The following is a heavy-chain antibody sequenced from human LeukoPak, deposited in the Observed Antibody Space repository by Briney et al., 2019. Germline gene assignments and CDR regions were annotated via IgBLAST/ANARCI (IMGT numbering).Heavy chain of an antibody. V-gene: IGHV4-59*08. CDR2: VSSSGST. CDR3: ARSPVTTWWFDP. J-gene: IGHJ5*02. CDR1: GGSFTNYY. Sequence: SETLSLTCTVSGGSFTNYYWSWIRQPPGKGLEWIGFVSSSGSTIYNPSLASRLTISGDTSKNQLSLKLSSVTAADTAVYFCARSPVTTWWFDPWGQGTLVTVSS. D-gene: IGHD4-17*01.